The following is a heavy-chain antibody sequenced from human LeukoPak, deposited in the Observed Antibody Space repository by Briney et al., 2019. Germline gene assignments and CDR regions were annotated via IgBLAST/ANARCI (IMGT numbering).Heavy chain of an antibody. V-gene: IGHV4-4*02. CDR2: IYYSGST. Sequence: PSETLSLTCAVSGGSISSSNWWSWVRQPPGKGLEWIGYIYYSGSTNYNPSLKSRVTISVDTSKNHFSLKLNSVTAADTAVYYCAREDYDSGGYYYAEYFQHWGQGTLVTVSS. CDR3: AREDYDSGGYYYAEYFQH. J-gene: IGHJ1*01. D-gene: IGHD3-22*01. CDR1: GGSISSSNW.